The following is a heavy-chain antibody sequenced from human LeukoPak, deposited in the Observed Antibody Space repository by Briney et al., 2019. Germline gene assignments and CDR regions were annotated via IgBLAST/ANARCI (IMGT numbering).Heavy chain of an antibody. CDR1: GFTFSSYA. V-gene: IGHV3-21*01. Sequence: GGSLRLSCAASGFTFSSYAMSWVRQAPGKGLEWVSSISSSGSYIYYADSVKGRFTISRDNAKNSLYLQMNSLRAEDTAVYYCARDLSDILTGDDYWGQGTLVTVSS. J-gene: IGHJ4*02. CDR2: ISSSGSYI. CDR3: ARDLSDILTGDDY. D-gene: IGHD3-9*01.